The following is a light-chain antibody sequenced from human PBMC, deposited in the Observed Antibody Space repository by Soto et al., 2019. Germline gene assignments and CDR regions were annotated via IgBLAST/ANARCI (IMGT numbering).Light chain of an antibody. J-gene: IGKJ2*01. CDR1: QSLSSG. Sequence: DIQMTQSPSTLTASLGDRVTITCRASQSLSSGVAWYQQKPGQSPQLLIYDSSSLHDGVPSRFSGSGSGTHFTLTVHSLQPDDFATYHCQQCNTPLNSFGQGTKLAIK. CDR2: DSS. CDR3: QQCNTPLNS. V-gene: IGKV1-5*01.